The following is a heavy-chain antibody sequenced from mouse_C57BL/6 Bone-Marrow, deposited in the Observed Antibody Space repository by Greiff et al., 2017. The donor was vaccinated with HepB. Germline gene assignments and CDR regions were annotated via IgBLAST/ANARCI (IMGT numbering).Heavy chain of an antibody. CDR2: INPSSGYN. D-gene: IGHD2-4*01. CDR1: GYSFTSYT. V-gene: IGHV1-4*01. J-gene: IGHJ2*01. Sequence: VQLQQSGAELARPGASVKMSCKASGYSFTSYTMHWVKQRPGQGLEWIGYINPSSGYNKYNQKFKDKATLTADKSSSTAYMQLSRLTSEDTAVYYCAREGGLRRFDYWGQGTTLTVSS. CDR3: AREGGLRRFDY.